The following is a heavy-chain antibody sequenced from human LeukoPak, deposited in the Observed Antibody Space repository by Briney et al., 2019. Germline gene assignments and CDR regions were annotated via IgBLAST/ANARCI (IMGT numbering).Heavy chain of an antibody. CDR2: IIPIFGTA. D-gene: IGHD6-13*01. Sequence: SVKVSCKASGYTFSSYAISWVRQAPGQGLEWMGGIIPIFGTANYAQKFQGRVTITADKSTSTAYMELSSLRSEDTAVYYCASCIAAAGTNYYYYMDVWGKGTTVTVSS. CDR1: GYTFSSYA. J-gene: IGHJ6*03. V-gene: IGHV1-69*06. CDR3: ASCIAAAGTNYYYYMDV.